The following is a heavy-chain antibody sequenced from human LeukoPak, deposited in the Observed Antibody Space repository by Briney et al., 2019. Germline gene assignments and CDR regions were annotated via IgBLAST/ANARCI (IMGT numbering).Heavy chain of an antibody. D-gene: IGHD5-24*01. V-gene: IGHV3-33*01. CDR3: ARIRDGSMWYFDL. CDR2: IWYDGSSQ. CDR1: GFTFSSYG. J-gene: IGHJ2*01. Sequence: GGSLRLPCAASGFTFSSYGMHWVRQAPGKGLEWLAVIWYDGSSQFYEDSVKGRFIISRGNSKNTLSLQMNSLRADDTAMYYCARIRDGSMWYFDLWGRGTQVTVSS.